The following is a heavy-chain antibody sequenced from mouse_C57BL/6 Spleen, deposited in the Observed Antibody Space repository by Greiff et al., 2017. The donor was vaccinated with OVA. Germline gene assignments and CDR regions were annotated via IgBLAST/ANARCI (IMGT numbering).Heavy chain of an antibody. CDR3: ARKRIGSSGYVHYFDY. CDR1: GYTFTSYW. D-gene: IGHD3-2*02. V-gene: IGHV1-52*01. J-gene: IGHJ2*01. CDR2: IDPSDSET. Sequence: QVQLQQSGAELVRPGSSVKLSCKASGYTFTSYWMHWVKQRPIQGLEWIGNIDPSDSETHYNQKFKDKATLTVDKSSSTAYMQLSSLTSEDSAVYYCARKRIGSSGYVHYFDYWGQGTTLTVSS.